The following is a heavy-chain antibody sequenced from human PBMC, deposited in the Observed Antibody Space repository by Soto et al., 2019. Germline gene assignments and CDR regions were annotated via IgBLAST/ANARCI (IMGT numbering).Heavy chain of an antibody. CDR2: IYTSGST. CDR1: GGSISSYY. V-gene: IGHV4-4*07. D-gene: IGHD3-10*01. J-gene: IGHJ3*01. Sequence: QVQLQESGPGLVKPSETLSLTCTVSGGSISSYYWSWIRQPAGKGLEWIGRIYTSGSTNYNPSLKSRVTMSVDTSKNQFSLKLSSVTAADTAVYYCARDVFDTMVRGVIPPDAFDFWGQGTMVTVSS. CDR3: ARDVFDTMVRGVIPPDAFDF.